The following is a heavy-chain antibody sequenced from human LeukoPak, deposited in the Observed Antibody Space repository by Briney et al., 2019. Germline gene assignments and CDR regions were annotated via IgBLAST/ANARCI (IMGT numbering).Heavy chain of an antibody. CDR2: ISSSSSYT. V-gene: IGHV3-11*05. CDR3: ARERWFGELLYKYYFDY. D-gene: IGHD3-10*01. J-gene: IGHJ4*02. CDR1: GFTFSDYY. Sequence: PGGSLRLSCAASGFTFSDYYMSWIRQAPGKGLEWVSYISSSSSYTNYADSVKGRFTISRDNAKNSLYLQMNSLRAEDTAVYYCARERWFGELLYKYYFDYWGQGTLVTVFS.